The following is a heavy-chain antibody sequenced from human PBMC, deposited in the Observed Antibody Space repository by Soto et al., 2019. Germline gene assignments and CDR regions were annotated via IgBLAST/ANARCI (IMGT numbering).Heavy chain of an antibody. CDR2: MNPNSGNT. CDR1: GYTFTSYD. CDR3: ARGLLLWFGEKSYAFDI. D-gene: IGHD3-10*01. J-gene: IGHJ3*02. V-gene: IGHV1-8*01. Sequence: ASVKVSCKGSGYTFTSYDINWVRQATGQGLEWMGWMNPNSGNTGYAQKFQGRVTMTRNTSISTAYMELSSLRSEDTAVYYCARGLLLWFGEKSYAFDIWGQGTMVTVSS.